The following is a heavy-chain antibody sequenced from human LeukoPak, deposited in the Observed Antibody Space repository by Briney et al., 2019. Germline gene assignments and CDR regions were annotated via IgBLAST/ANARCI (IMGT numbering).Heavy chain of an antibody. V-gene: IGHV1-69*05. CDR3: ASSDSSGYYGDY. Sequence: SVKVSCKASGGTFSSYAISWARQAPGQGVEWMGGIIPIFGTANYAQKFQGRVTITTDESTSTAYMELSSLRSEDTAVYYCASSDSSGYYGDYWGQGTLVTVSS. CDR1: GGTFSSYA. D-gene: IGHD3-22*01. J-gene: IGHJ4*02. CDR2: IIPIFGTA.